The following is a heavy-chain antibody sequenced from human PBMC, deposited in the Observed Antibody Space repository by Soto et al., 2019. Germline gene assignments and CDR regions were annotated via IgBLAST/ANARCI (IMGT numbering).Heavy chain of an antibody. CDR3: AKDFGVVVVAATGEVDP. D-gene: IGHD2-15*01. Sequence: QMQLVESGGGVVQPGRSLRLSCAASGFTFSSYGMHWVRQAPGKGLEWVAVISYDGSNKYYADSVKGRFTISRDNSKNTLYLQMNSLRAEDTAVYYCAKDFGVVVVAATGEVDPWGQGTLVTVSS. CDR2: ISYDGSNK. V-gene: IGHV3-30*18. J-gene: IGHJ5*02. CDR1: GFTFSSYG.